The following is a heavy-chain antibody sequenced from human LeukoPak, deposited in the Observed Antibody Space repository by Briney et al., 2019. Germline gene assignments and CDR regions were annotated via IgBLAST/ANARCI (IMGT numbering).Heavy chain of an antibody. CDR3: ARDLTSGPTRHDY. V-gene: IGHV3-21*06. CDR2: ISSNSIYI. CDR1: GFTFSSYS. J-gene: IGHJ4*02. D-gene: IGHD2-8*01. Sequence: GGSLRLSCAASGFTFSSYSMNWVRQAPGKGLEWVLSISSNSIYIYYAGSVEGRFTISRDNAKNSLYLQMNSLRAEDTAVYYCARDLTSGPTRHDYWGQGTLVTVSS.